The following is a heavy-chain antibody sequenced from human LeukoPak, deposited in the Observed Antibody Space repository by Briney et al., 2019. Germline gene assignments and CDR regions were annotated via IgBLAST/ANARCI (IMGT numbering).Heavy chain of an antibody. Sequence: PSETLSLTCTVSGGSISSSSYYWGWIRQPPGKGLEWIGSIYYSGSTYYNPSLKSRVTISVDTSKNQFSLKLSSVTAADTAVYYCARHVGAYGNPWGQGTLVTVSS. D-gene: IGHD3-10*01. CDR3: ARHVGAYGNP. J-gene: IGHJ5*02. CDR2: IYYSGST. CDR1: GGSISSSSYY. V-gene: IGHV4-39*01.